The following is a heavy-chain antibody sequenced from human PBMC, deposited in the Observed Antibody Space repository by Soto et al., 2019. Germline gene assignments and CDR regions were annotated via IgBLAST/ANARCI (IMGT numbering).Heavy chain of an antibody. Sequence: GASVEASCTASGYTFTSYYMHWVRQAPGQGLEWMGIINPSGGSTSYAQKFQGRVTMTRDTSTSTVYMELSSLRSEDTAVYYCARDSSSSYYYYGMDVWGQGTTVPVSS. J-gene: IGHJ6*02. V-gene: IGHV1-46*01. CDR2: INPSGGST. CDR1: GYTFTSYY. CDR3: ARDSSSSYYYYGMDV. D-gene: IGHD6-6*01.